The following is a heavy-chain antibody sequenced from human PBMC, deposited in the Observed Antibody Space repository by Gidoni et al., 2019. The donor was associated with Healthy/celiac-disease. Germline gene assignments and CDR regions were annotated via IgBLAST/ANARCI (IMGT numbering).Heavy chain of an antibody. CDR1: GYTFTSYY. V-gene: IGHV1-46*01. D-gene: IGHD3-22*01. Sequence: QVQLVQSGAEVKKPGASVKVSCKASGYTFTSYYMHWVRQAPGQGLEWMGIINPSGSSTSYAQKFQGRVTMTRDTSTSTVYMELSSLRSEDTAVYYCARERYYYDSSGYYYYYYYGMDVWGQGTTVTVSS. CDR2: INPSGSST. CDR3: ARERYYYDSSGYYYYYYYGMDV. J-gene: IGHJ6*02.